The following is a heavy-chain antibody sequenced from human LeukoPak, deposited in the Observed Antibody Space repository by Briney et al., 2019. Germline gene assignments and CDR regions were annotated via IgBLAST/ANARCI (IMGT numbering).Heavy chain of an antibody. J-gene: IGHJ4*02. CDR1: GFTLSSYA. D-gene: IGHD4-17*01. CDR3: AKATVLDDY. V-gene: IGHV3-23*01. CDR2: ISGSGGST. Sequence: GGSLRLSCVGSGFTLSSYAMSWVRQAPGKGLEWVSAISGSGGSTYYADSVKGRFTISRDNSKNTLYLQMNSLRAEDTAVYYCAKATVLDDYWGQGTLVTVSS.